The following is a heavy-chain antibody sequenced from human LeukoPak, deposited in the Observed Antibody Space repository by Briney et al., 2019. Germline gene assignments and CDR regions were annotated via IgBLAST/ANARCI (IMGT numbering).Heavy chain of an antibody. CDR2: IYYSGST. D-gene: IGHD3-16*02. J-gene: IGHJ3*02. CDR3: ARGVYDYVWGSYRASAFDI. V-gene: IGHV4-59*01. Sequence: SSETLSLTCTVSGGSISSYYWSWIRQPPGKGLEWIGYIYYSGSTNYNPSLKSRVTISVDTSKNQFSLKLSSVTAADTAVYYCARGVYDYVWGSYRASAFDIWGQGTMVTVSS. CDR1: GGSISSYY.